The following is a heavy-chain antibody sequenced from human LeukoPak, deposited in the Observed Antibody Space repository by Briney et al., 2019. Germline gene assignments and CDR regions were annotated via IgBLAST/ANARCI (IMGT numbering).Heavy chain of an antibody. J-gene: IGHJ6*03. CDR3: AREGRTITMVRGVNYYYYMDV. CDR2: INWDGSST. V-gene: IGHV3-43*01. CDR1: GFTFEDYT. D-gene: IGHD3-10*01. Sequence: GGSLRLSRAASGFTFEDYTMHWVRQTPEKGLEWVAVINWDGSSTYYADSVKGRFTISRDNSKNTLYLQMNSLRAEDTAVYYCAREGRTITMVRGVNYYYYMDVWGKGTTVTVSS.